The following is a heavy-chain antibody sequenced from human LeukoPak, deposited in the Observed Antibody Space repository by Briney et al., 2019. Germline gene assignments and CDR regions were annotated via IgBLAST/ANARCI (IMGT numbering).Heavy chain of an antibody. CDR1: GFTFSNYS. V-gene: IGHV3-21*01. CDR2: ITSSGTYI. J-gene: IGHJ6*03. Sequence: GGSLRLSCAASGFTFSNYSMNWVRQAPGKAMEWVSSITSSGTYIFYADSVKGRFTISRDNAKNSLYLQMDSLGPEDTAVYYCARDPYSGNYGNDYYYYMDVWGKGTTVTISS. CDR3: ARDPYSGNYGNDYYYYMDV. D-gene: IGHD1-26*01.